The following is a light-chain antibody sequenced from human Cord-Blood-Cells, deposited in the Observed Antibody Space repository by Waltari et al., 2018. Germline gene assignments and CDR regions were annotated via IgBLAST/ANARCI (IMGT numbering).Light chain of an antibody. V-gene: IGKV3-20*01. Sequence: EIVLTQSPGTLSLSTGERATLSCRASQSVSRSYLAWYQQKPGQDPRLLIYGASSRATGIPDRFSGSGSGTDFTLTISRLEPEDFAVYYCQQYGSSTLTFGGGTKVEIK. CDR2: GAS. J-gene: IGKJ4*01. CDR3: QQYGSSTLT. CDR1: QSVSRSY.